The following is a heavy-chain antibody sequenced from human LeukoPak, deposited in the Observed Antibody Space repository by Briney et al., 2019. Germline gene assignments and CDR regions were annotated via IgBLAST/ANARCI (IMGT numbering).Heavy chain of an antibody. CDR1: GFTVSSNY. D-gene: IGHD3-9*01. J-gene: IGHJ3*02. V-gene: IGHV3-53*01. CDR3: ASGVETVLRYFVRTDAFDI. Sequence: GGSLRLSCAASGFTVSSNYTSWVRQAPGKGLEWVSVIYSGGSTYYADSVKGRFTISRDNSKNTLYLQMNSLRAEDTAVYYCASGVETVLRYFVRTDAFDIWGQGTMVTASS. CDR2: IYSGGST.